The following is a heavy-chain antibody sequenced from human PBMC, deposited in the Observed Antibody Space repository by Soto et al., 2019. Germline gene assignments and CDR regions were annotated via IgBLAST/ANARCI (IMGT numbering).Heavy chain of an antibody. CDR3: ARGLAGGCSTSCPNNWFDP. J-gene: IGHJ5*02. Sequence: QVQLQQWGAGLLKPSETLSLTCAVYDGSFSGYYWSWIRQSPEKGLEWIGEINHSGSTNYNPSLKGRVTFSVDTSKNQFSLKLRSVTAADTAVYYCARGLAGGCSTSCPNNWFDPWGQGTLVTVSS. CDR1: DGSFSGYY. V-gene: IGHV4-34*01. CDR2: INHSGST. D-gene: IGHD2-2*01.